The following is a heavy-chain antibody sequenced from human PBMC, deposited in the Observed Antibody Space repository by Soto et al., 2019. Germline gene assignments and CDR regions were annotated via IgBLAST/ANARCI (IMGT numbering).Heavy chain of an antibody. V-gene: IGHV4-30-2*01. CDR3: ARAFGALPARNWFDP. CDR2: IYHSGST. Sequence: QLQLQESGSGLVKPSQTLSLTCAVSGGSISSGGYSWSWIRQPPGKGLEWIGYIYHSGSTYYNPSLKSRVTISVDRSKNQFSLKLSSVTAADTAVYYCARAFGALPARNWFDPWGQGTLVTVSS. D-gene: IGHD3-10*01. CDR1: GGSISSGGYS. J-gene: IGHJ5*02.